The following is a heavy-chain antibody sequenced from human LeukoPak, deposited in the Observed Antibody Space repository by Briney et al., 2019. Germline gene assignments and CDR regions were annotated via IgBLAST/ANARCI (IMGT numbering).Heavy chain of an antibody. V-gene: IGHV3-7*01. CDR1: GFRLSNYW. Sequence: GGSLRLSCAASGFRLSNYWMNWVRQAPGKGLEWVATIKEDGSETYYVDSVMGRFTISRDNAENSVYLQMNSLRAEDTAVYYCAKASYTMIVVGFDYWGQGTLVTVSS. CDR2: IKEDGSET. J-gene: IGHJ4*02. CDR3: AKASYTMIVVGFDY. D-gene: IGHD3-22*01.